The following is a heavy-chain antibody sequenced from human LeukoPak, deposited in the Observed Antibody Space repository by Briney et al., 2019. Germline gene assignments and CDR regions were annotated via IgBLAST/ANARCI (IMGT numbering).Heavy chain of an antibody. V-gene: IGHV3-74*01. CDR3: ATVSEH. J-gene: IGHJ1*01. CDR1: GFTFSSYA. Sequence: PGGSLRLSCAASGFTFSSYAMSWVRQAPGKGLVWVSGINNDGTATYYADSVKGRFTISRDNAKNTVYLQMNGLRAEDTTVYYCATVSEHWGQGTLVTVSS. CDR2: INNDGTAT.